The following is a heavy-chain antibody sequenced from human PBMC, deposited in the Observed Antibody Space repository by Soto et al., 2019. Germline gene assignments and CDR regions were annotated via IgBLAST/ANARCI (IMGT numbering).Heavy chain of an antibody. V-gene: IGHV1-3*01. CDR1: GYTFTSYA. Sequence: ASVKVSCKASGYTFTSYAMHWVRQARGQRLEWMGWINAGNGNTKYSQKFQGRVTITRDTSASTAYMELSSLRSEDAAVYYCACQYYDFWSGPKGGMDVWGQGTTVTVSS. J-gene: IGHJ6*02. CDR3: ACQYYDFWSGPKGGMDV. CDR2: INAGNGNT. D-gene: IGHD3-3*01.